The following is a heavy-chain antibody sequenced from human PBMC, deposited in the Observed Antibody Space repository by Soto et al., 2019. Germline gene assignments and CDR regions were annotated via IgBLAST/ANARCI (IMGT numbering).Heavy chain of an antibody. V-gene: IGHV3-21*01. D-gene: IGHD3-16*01. Sequence: GGSLRLSCAASGFTFSSYSMNWVRQAPGKGLEWVSSISSSSSYIYYADSVKGRFTISRDNAKNSLYLQMNSLRAEDTAVYYCARDLVWPGDAFDIWGQGTMVTVSS. CDR1: GFTFSSYS. CDR2: ISSSSSYI. CDR3: ARDLVWPGDAFDI. J-gene: IGHJ3*02.